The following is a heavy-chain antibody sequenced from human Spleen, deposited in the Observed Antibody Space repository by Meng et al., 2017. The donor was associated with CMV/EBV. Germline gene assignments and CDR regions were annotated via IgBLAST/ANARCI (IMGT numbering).Heavy chain of an antibody. CDR1: GYTFTDYY. CDR3: ARGGLYDYVWGSYRPFDY. J-gene: IGHJ4*02. Sequence: ASVKVSCKASGYTFTDYYMNWVRQAPGQGLEWMGWINTNSGGTNYAQNFQGRVTMTRDTSISTAYMELSRLRSDDTALYYCARGGLYDYVWGSYRPFDYWGQGTLVTVSS. CDR2: INTNSGGT. D-gene: IGHD3-16*02. V-gene: IGHV1-2*02.